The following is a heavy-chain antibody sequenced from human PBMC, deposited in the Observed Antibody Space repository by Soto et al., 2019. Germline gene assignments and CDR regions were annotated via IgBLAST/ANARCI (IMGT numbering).Heavy chain of an antibody. V-gene: IGHV4-4*07. J-gene: IGHJ5*02. D-gene: IGHD2-15*01. CDR2: IYTSGST. Sequence: SETLSLTCTVSCGSISSYYWSWIRQPAGKGLEWIGRIYTSGSTNYNPSLKSRVTMSVDTSKNQFSLKLSSVTAADTAVYYGARDGEYCSGGSCYSENWFDPWGQGTLVTVSS. CDR1: CGSISSYY. CDR3: ARDGEYCSGGSCYSENWFDP.